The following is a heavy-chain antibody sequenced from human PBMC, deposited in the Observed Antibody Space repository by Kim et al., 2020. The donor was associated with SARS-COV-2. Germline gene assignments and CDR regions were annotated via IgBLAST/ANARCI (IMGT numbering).Heavy chain of an antibody. CDR3: AKISQRHSNSWRKDAFDI. J-gene: IGHJ3*02. V-gene: IGHV3-9*01. Sequence: GGSLRLSCAASGFTFGDYAMHWVRQAPGKGLEWVSGINWNSATLAYTDSVKGRFTISRDNAKNSLFLQMNSLRVEDTALYYCAKISQRHSNSWRKDAFDIWGQGTMVIVSS. D-gene: IGHD2-2*01. CDR2: INWNSATL. CDR1: GFTFGDYA.